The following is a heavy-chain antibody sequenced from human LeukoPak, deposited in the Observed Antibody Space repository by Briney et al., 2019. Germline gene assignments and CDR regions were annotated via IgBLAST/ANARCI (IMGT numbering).Heavy chain of an antibody. J-gene: IGHJ4*02. D-gene: IGHD3-10*01. Sequence: GGSLRLSCAASGFAFSSYAMSWVRQAPGKGLEWVSGISGSGGSTHYADSVKGRFTISRDNSKNTLYLQMNSLRAEDTAVYYCAKAWYYYGSGRPEYYFDYWGQGTLVTVSS. CDR2: ISGSGGST. CDR3: AKAWYYYGSGRPEYYFDY. V-gene: IGHV3-23*01. CDR1: GFAFSSYA.